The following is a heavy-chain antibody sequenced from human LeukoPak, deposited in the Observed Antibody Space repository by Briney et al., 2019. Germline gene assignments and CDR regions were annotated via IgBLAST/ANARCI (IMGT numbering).Heavy chain of an antibody. D-gene: IGHD3-22*01. V-gene: IGHV3-30-3*01. Sequence: GGSLRLSCAASGFTFSSYAMHWVRQAPGKGLEWVAVISYDGSNKYYADSVKGRFTISRDNSKNTLYLQMNSLRAEDTAVYYCARASDYYDSSGYLQYWGQGTLVTVSS. CDR3: ARASDYYDSSGYLQY. CDR1: GFTFSSYA. J-gene: IGHJ4*02. CDR2: ISYDGSNK.